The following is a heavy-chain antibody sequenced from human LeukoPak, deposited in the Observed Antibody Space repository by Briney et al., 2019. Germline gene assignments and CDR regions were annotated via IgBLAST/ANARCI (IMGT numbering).Heavy chain of an antibody. D-gene: IGHD5-18*01. CDR3: AREDSYGFDDAFDI. Sequence: GGSLRLSCAASGFTFSSYSMNWIRQAPGKGLEWVSSISSNSSYIYYADSVKGRFTISRDNAKNSLYLQMNSLRAEDTAVYYCAREDSYGFDDAFDIWGQGTMVTVSS. V-gene: IGHV3-21*01. J-gene: IGHJ3*02. CDR2: ISSNSSYI. CDR1: GFTFSSYS.